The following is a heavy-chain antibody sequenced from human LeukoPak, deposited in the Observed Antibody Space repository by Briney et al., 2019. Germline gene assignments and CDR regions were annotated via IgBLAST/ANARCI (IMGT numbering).Heavy chain of an antibody. CDR1: GFTFSTYW. CDR2: INTDGNST. CDR3: ARELASGD. V-gene: IGHV3-74*01. Sequence: PGGSLRLSCAASGFTFSTYWVHWVRQAPGKGLVWVSQINTDGNSTTYADSVKGRFTVSRDNAKNTLYLQVNSLRAEDTAVYYCARELASGDWGQGTLVTVSS. D-gene: IGHD6-13*01. J-gene: IGHJ4*02.